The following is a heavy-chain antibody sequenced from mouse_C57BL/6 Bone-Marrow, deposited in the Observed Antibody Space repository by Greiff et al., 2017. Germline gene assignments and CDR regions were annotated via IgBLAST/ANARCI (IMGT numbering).Heavy chain of an antibody. Sequence: QVQLQQPGAELVKPGASVKMSCKASGYTFTSYWITWVKQRPGQGLEWIGDIYPGSGSTNYNEKFKSKATLTVATSSSTAYMQLSSLTSEDSAVYYCARDYSPHFDYWGQGTTLTVSS. V-gene: IGHV1-55*01. D-gene: IGHD2-12*01. CDR2: IYPGSGST. J-gene: IGHJ2*01. CDR1: GYTFTSYW. CDR3: ARDYSPHFDY.